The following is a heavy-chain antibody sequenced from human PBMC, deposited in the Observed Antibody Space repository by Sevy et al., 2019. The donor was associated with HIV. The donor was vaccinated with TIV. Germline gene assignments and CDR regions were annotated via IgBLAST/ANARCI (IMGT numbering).Heavy chain of an antibody. J-gene: IGHJ3*02. D-gene: IGHD2-15*01. CDR2: INQDASNI. CDR1: AVIFNDHW. Sequence: GGSLRLSCAASAVIFNDHWMTWVRQAPGKGLEWVANINQDASNIRYADSVKGRFTISRDNARKAIYLQMNSLTVEDTAVYFCARVDCSVITCQGRDPFDIWGQGTTVTVSS. CDR3: ARVDCSVITCQGRDPFDI. V-gene: IGHV3-7*03.